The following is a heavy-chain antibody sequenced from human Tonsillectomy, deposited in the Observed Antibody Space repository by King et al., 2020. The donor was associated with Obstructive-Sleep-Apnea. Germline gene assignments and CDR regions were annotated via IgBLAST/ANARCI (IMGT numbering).Heavy chain of an antibody. CDR1: GLTFRSYG. V-gene: IGHV3-30*18. D-gene: IGHD5-12*01. J-gene: IGHJ4*02. CDR2: ISNDGSNK. CDR3: AKGSSGYGDFDY. Sequence: VQLVESGGGVVQPGRSLRLSCAASGLTFRSYGMHWVRQAPGKGLEWVAVISNDGSNKYYEDSVKGRFTISRDTSKNTLYLQMKSLRAEDTAVYYCAKGSSGYGDFDYWGQGTLVTVSS.